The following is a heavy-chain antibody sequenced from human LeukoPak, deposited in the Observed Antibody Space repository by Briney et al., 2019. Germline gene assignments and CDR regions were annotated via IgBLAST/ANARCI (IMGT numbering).Heavy chain of an antibody. CDR1: GFTFSSYV. D-gene: IGHD5-24*01. V-gene: IGHV3-23*01. Sequence: PGGSLRLSCAASGFTFSSYVMSWVRQAPGKGLEWVSTVSNSGDRSYYADSVKGRFTISRDNSKNTLYLQMNSLRAEDTAVYYCAADDYNQSLFGYWGQGTLVTVSS. CDR2: VSNSGDRS. J-gene: IGHJ4*02. CDR3: AADDYNQSLFGY.